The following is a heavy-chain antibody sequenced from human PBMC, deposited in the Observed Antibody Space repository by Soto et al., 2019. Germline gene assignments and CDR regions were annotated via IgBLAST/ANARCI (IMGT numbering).Heavy chain of an antibody. V-gene: IGHV3-23*01. CDR3: AKGSTAMSALYYFDY. D-gene: IGHD5-18*01. CDR2: ISGSGGST. Sequence: GGSLRLSCAASGFTFSSSAMSWVRQAPGKGLEWVSAISGSGGSTYYADSVKGRFTISRDNSKNTLYLQMNSLRAEDTAVYYCAKGSTAMSALYYFDYWGQGTLVTVSS. J-gene: IGHJ4*02. CDR1: GFTFSSSA.